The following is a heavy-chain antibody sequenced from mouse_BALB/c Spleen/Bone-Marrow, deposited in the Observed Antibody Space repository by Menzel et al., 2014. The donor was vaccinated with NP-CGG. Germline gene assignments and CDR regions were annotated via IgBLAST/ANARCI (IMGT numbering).Heavy chain of an antibody. CDR1: GYAFSSYW. CDR2: IYPGDGDT. J-gene: IGHJ2*01. CDR3: AFGNYDFDY. Sequence: LVESGAELVRPGSSVKISCKASGYAFSSYWMNWVKQRPGQGLEWIGQIYPGDGDTNYSGKFKGKATLTADESSSTAYMQLSSLTSEDSAVYFRAFGNYDFDYWGQGTTLTVSS. D-gene: IGHD2-1*01. V-gene: IGHV1-80*01.